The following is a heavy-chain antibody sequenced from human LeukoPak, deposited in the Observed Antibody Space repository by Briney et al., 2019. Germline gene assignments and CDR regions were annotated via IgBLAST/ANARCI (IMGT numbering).Heavy chain of an antibody. CDR2: IYYSGST. V-gene: IGHV4-61*08. CDR1: GGSISSGGYY. Sequence: SETLSLTCTVSGGSISSGGYYWSWIRQHPGKGLEWIGYIYYSGSTNYNPSLKSRVTISVDTSKNQFSLKLSSVTAADTAVYYCARQGDYDILTGYPRGYFQHWGQGTLVTVSS. D-gene: IGHD3-9*01. J-gene: IGHJ1*01. CDR3: ARQGDYDILTGYPRGYFQH.